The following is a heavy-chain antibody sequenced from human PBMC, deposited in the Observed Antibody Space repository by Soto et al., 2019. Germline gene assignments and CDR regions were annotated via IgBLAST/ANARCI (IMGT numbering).Heavy chain of an antibody. CDR2: IYYSGST. D-gene: IGHD2-2*01. CDR3: ARGLGYCSSTSCYVYNWSDP. CDR1: GGSISSYY. Sequence: PSETLSLTCTVSGGSISSYYWSWIRQPPGKGLEWIGYIYYSGSTNYNPSLKSRVTISVDTSKNQFSLKLSSVTAADTAVYYCARGLGYCSSTSCYVYNWSDPWGQGTLVTVSS. V-gene: IGHV4-59*01. J-gene: IGHJ5*02.